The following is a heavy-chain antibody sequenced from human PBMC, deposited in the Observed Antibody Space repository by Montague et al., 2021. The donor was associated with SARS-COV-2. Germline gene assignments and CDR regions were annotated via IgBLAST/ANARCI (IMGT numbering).Heavy chain of an antibody. V-gene: IGHV3-30-3*01. CDR2: ISYDGSNK. Sequence: SLRLSCAASGFTFSSYAMHWVRQAPGKGLEWVAVISYDGSNKYYXXSLKGRFTIPRDNSKNTLYLQMNSLRAEDTAVYYCARDRWEVDTAMAHFDYWGQGTLVTVSS. CDR3: ARDRWEVDTAMAHFDY. J-gene: IGHJ4*02. D-gene: IGHD5-18*01. CDR1: GFTFSSYA.